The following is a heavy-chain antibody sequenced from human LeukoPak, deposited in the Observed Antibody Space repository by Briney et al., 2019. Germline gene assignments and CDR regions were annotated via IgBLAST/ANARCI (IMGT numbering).Heavy chain of an antibody. Sequence: PSETLSLTCTVSGGSFNSYYWSWIRQPPGKGLEWIGYIYYSGSTKYNPSLKSRVTKSIDTSKNQFSLKLSSVTAADTAVYYCARVLRYFGRGAFDIWGQGTMVTVSS. CDR1: GGSFNSYY. J-gene: IGHJ3*02. D-gene: IGHD3-9*01. CDR3: ARVLRYFGRGAFDI. CDR2: IYYSGST. V-gene: IGHV4-59*01.